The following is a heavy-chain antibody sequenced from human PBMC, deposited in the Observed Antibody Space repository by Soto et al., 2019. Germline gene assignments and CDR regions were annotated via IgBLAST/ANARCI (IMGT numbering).Heavy chain of an antibody. CDR2: IIPIFGTA. D-gene: IGHD4-17*01. CDR1: GDTFSSYA. CDR3: ARHPVTTRGYYFDY. V-gene: IGHV1-69*01. J-gene: IGHJ4*02. Sequence: QVQLVQSGAEVKKPGSSVKVSCKASGDTFSSYAISWVRQAPGQGLEWMGGIIPIFGTANYAQKFQGRVTITADESTRTAYMELSSLRSEDTAVYYCARHPVTTRGYYFDYLGQGTLVTVSS.